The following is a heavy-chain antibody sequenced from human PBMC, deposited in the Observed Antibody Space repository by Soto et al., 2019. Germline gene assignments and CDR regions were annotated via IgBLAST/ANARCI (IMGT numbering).Heavy chain of an antibody. CDR1: GYTFTSYA. CDR2: INAGNGNT. Sequence: QVQLVQSGAEVKKPGASVKVSCKASGYTFTSYAMHWVRQAPGQRLEWMGWINAGNGNTKYSKKFQGRVTITRDTSASTAYMELSSLRSEDTAVYYCAREVGENYYGMDVWGQGTTVTVSS. D-gene: IGHD1-26*01. CDR3: AREVGENYYGMDV. V-gene: IGHV1-3*01. J-gene: IGHJ6*02.